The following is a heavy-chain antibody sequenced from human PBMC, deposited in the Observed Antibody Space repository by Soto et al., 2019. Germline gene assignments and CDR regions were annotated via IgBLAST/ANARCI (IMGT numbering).Heavy chain of an antibody. J-gene: IGHJ5*02. CDR2: ISSNGGST. V-gene: IGHV3-64D*06. CDR3: VKDGLGYCSSTSCYAYTWFDP. Sequence: GGSLRLSCSASGFTFSSYAMHWVRQAPGKGLEYVSAISSNGGSTYYADSVKGRFTISRDNSKNTLYLQMSSLRAEDTAVYYCVKDGLGYCSSTSCYAYTWFDPWGQGTLVTVSS. CDR1: GFTFSSYA. D-gene: IGHD2-2*01.